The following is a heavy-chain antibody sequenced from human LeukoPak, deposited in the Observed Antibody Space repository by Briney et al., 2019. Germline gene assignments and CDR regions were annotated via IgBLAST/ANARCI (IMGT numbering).Heavy chain of an antibody. V-gene: IGHV4-34*01. CDR3: ARGVKVAATFVWYDYFDY. J-gene: IGHJ4*02. D-gene: IGHD2-15*01. Sequence: PSETLSLTCAVYGGSFSGYYWSWIRQPPGKGLEWIGEINHRGSTNYNSSLKSRVTISVDTSKNQFSLKLSSVTAADTAVYYCARGVKVAATFVWYDYFDYWGQGTLVTVSS. CDR1: GGSFSGYY. CDR2: INHRGST.